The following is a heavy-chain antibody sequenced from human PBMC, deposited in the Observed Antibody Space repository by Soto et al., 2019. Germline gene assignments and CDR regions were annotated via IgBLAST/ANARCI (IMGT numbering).Heavy chain of an antibody. Sequence: QVQLVQSGAEVKKPGSSVKVSCKASGGTFSSYAISWVRQAPGQGLEWMGGITPIFGTANYAQKFQGRVTITADESTSTAYMELSSLRSEDTAVYYCARGDIAAAAPSYYYYGMDVWGQGTTVTVFS. D-gene: IGHD6-13*01. J-gene: IGHJ6*02. V-gene: IGHV1-69*01. CDR2: ITPIFGTA. CDR1: GGTFSSYA. CDR3: ARGDIAAAAPSYYYYGMDV.